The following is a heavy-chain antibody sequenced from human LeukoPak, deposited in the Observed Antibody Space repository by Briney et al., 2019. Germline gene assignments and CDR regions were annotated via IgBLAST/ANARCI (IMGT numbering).Heavy chain of an antibody. CDR2: ITGSGGRT. D-gene: IGHD3-10*01. CDR3: AKSWGDLWFGAGGYYFDY. CDR1: QFKFNNYG. Sequence: GGSLRLSCATSQFKFNNYGMTWARQAPGKGLEWVSSITGSGGRTQYADSVQGRFTISRDNSKNTLYLQMNSLRAEDTAVYYCAKSWGDLWFGAGGYYFDYWGQGTLVTVSS. J-gene: IGHJ4*02. V-gene: IGHV3-23*01.